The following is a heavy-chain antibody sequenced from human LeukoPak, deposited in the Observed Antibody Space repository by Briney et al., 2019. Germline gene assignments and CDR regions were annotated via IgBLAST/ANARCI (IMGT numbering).Heavy chain of an antibody. D-gene: IGHD6-19*01. CDR3: AKRIAHSSGAYWDY. V-gene: IGHV3-23*01. CDR1: GFTFSSYG. CDR2: ISGGGGGT. Sequence: GGSLRLSCEASGFTFSSYGMSWVRQAPGKGLEWVSAISGGGGGTYYADSVKGRFTISRDNSKNTLYLQMNSLRAEDAAVYFCAKRIAHSSGAYWDYWGQGILVTVSS. J-gene: IGHJ4*02.